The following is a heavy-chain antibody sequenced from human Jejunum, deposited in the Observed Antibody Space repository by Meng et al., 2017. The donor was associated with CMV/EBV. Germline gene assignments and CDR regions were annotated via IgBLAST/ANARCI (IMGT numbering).Heavy chain of an antibody. J-gene: IGHJ4*02. CDR2: IRYDESHE. D-gene: IGHD3-3*01. Sequence: QVQLVGAGGGVVQPGGSLRLSCAASGFTFSSYGMHWVRQAPGKGLEWVALIRYDESHEYYADSVKGRFTISRDNSKNTLYLQMNSLRAEDTSVYYCARGFSYYVDYWGQGTLVTVSS. V-gene: IGHV3-30*02. CDR1: GFTFSSYG. CDR3: ARGFSYYVDY.